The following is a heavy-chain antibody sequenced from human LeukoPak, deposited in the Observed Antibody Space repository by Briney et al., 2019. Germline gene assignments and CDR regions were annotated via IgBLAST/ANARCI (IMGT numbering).Heavy chain of an antibody. D-gene: IGHD1-26*01. CDR2: INEDGSTT. Sequence: GGSLRLSCAASGFTFSRNWMHWVRQAPGKGLVWVSRINEDGSTTNYADSVKGRSTIFRDNAKNTLYLQMNSLRTEDTAVYYCVRDLGGRSGHWGQGTLVTVSS. J-gene: IGHJ4*02. CDR3: VRDLGGRSGH. CDR1: GFTFSRNW. V-gene: IGHV3-74*01.